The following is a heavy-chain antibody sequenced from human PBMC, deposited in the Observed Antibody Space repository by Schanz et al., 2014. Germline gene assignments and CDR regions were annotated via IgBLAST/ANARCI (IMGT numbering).Heavy chain of an antibody. CDR1: GFAFSSYG. CDR3: AKDAENTAMITDYFDY. V-gene: IGHV3-23*01. CDR2: IGVDGTTT. D-gene: IGHD5-18*01. J-gene: IGHJ4*02. Sequence: EVQLLESGGGLVQPGGSLRLSCLASGFAFSSYGMNWLRQAPGKGLEWVSVIGVDGTTTYYADSVKGGFTISRDNSKNTLYLQMNSLRPEDTAVYYCAKDAENTAMITDYFDYWGQGTLVTVSS.